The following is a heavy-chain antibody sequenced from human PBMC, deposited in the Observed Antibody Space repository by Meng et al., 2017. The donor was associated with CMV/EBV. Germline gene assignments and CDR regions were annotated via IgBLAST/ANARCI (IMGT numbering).Heavy chain of an antibody. CDR3: TTDGLDYDSSGYYWGFDY. Sequence: NAWMSWVRQAPGKGLEWVGRIKSKTDGGTTDYAAPVKGRFTISRDDSKNTLYLQMNSLKTEDTAVYYCTTDGLDYDSSGYYWGFDYWGQGTLVTVSS. CDR1: NAW. V-gene: IGHV3-15*01. D-gene: IGHD3-22*01. CDR2: IKSKTDGGTT. J-gene: IGHJ4*02.